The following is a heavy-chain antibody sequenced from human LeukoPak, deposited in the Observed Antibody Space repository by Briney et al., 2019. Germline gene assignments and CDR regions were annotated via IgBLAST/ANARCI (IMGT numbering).Heavy chain of an antibody. D-gene: IGHD4-17*01. J-gene: IGHJ6*02. CDR2: IYYSGGNT. Sequence: PGGSLRLSCAASGFMFSNFAMSWVRQAPGKGLEWVSTIYYSGGNTYSADSVKGRFTISRDNAKNTLYLQMNSLRAEDTAVYYCATPTTVTTDYYYGMDVWGQGTTVTVSS. V-gene: IGHV3-23*01. CDR1: GFMFSNFA. CDR3: ATPTTVTTDYYYGMDV.